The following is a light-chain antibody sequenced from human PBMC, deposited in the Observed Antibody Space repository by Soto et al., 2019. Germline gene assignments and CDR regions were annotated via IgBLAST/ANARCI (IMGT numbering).Light chain of an antibody. J-gene: IGLJ1*01. CDR1: SGDVGGYNL. Sequence: QSALTQPASVSGSPGQSITIPCTGTSGDVGGYNLVSWYQQHPGKAPKLMIYEVTERPSGVSNRFSSSKSGNTASLTISGLQPDDEADYYCCSYAGNSEVFGTGTKVTVL. CDR2: EVT. V-gene: IGLV2-23*02. CDR3: CSYAGNSEV.